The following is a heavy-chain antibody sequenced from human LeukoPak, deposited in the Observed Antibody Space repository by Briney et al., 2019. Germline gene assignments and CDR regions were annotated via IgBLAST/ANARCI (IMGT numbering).Heavy chain of an antibody. CDR3: ARLPHYYDSSGYYAGTFDY. V-gene: IGHV5-51*01. Sequence: GESLKISCKGSGYSFTSYWIGWVRQMPGKGLEWMGIIYPGDSDTRYSPSFQGQVTISADKSISTAYLQWSSPKASDTAMYYCARLPHYYDSSGYYAGTFDYWGQGTLVTVSS. CDR1: GYSFTSYW. D-gene: IGHD3-22*01. J-gene: IGHJ4*02. CDR2: IYPGDSDT.